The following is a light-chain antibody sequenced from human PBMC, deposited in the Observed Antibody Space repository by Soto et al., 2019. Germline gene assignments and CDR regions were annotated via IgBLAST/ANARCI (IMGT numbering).Light chain of an antibody. CDR2: GAS. CDR3: QHYNGY. V-gene: IGKV1-5*03. CDR1: QSINNW. Sequence: DIQMTQSPSTLSASVGDRVTITCRASQSINNWLAWYQLKPGKAPKLLIYGASSLESGVPSRFSGSGSGTEFTRTISSLQPDDFAPYYCQHYNGYFGQGTKLELK. J-gene: IGKJ2*01.